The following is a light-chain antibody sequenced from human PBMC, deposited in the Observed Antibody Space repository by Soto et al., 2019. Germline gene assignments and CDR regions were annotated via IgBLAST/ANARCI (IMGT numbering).Light chain of an antibody. CDR3: QQYNLYST. Sequence: DIQMTQSPSTLSAYVGDRVTITCRASQSISSWLAWYQQKPGKAPKLLIYKASTLESGVPSRFGGSGSGTDFTLTISSLQPDDFATYYCQQYNLYSTFGQGTKVEIK. CDR2: KAS. CDR1: QSISSW. J-gene: IGKJ1*01. V-gene: IGKV1-5*03.